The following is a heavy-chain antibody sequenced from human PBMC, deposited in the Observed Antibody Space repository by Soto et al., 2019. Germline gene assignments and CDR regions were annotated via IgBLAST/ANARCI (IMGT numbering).Heavy chain of an antibody. CDR1: GFTLNSYW. CDR3: ARRHYCIGGDCDSNGPFDM. CDR2: IKSDGSTT. Sequence: EVQLVESGGGLVQPGGSLRLSCEASGFTLNSYWMHWVRQAPGKGLVWVSRIKSDGSTTEYADSVKGRFTISRDSAENTLYLQMNSLRAEDTAVYYCARRHYCIGGDCDSNGPFDMWGQGTMVTVSS. V-gene: IGHV3-74*03. J-gene: IGHJ3*02. D-gene: IGHD2-15*01.